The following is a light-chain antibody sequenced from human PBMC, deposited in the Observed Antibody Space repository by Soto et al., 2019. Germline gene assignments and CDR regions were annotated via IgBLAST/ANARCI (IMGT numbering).Light chain of an antibody. CDR3: EQYGSSLP. J-gene: IGKJ5*01. CDR2: DAS. V-gene: IGKV3-20*01. Sequence: EIVLTQSPATLSLSPGERATLSCRASQSVSSYLAWYQQKPGQAPRLLIYDASNRATGIPVRFSGSGSGTDFTLTICCLEPEDFAVYYCEQYGSSLPFGQGTRLEIK. CDR1: QSVSSY.